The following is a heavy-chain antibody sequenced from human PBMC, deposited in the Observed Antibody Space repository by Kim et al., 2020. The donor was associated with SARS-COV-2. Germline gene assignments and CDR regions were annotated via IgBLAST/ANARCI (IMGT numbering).Heavy chain of an antibody. CDR3: VRGGSKYCSDTSCPIWYFGMVV. J-gene: IGHJ6*02. V-gene: IGHV3-7*03. Sequence: GGSLRLSCAASGFTFTYYCMTWVRQAPGKGLEWVANIKQDGSEKYYVDSVKGRFTISRDNAKNSLSLQMNSLRVEDTAVYFCVRGGSKYCSDTSCPIWYFGMVVWGQGTTVTVSS. CDR1: GFTFTYYC. CDR2: IKQDGSEK. D-gene: IGHD2-2*01.